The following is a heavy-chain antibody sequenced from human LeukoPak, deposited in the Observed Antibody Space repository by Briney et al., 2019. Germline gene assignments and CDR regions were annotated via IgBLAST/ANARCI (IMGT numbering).Heavy chain of an antibody. CDR2: INHSGST. J-gene: IGHJ4*02. CDR3: ARAARDVVVPAAPFDY. CDR1: GGSFSGYY. V-gene: IGHV4-34*01. Sequence: PSETLSLTCAVYGGSFSGYYWSWIRQPPGKGLEWIGEINHSGSTNYNPSLKSRVTISVDTSKNQFSLKLSSVTAADTAVYYCARAARDVVVPAAPFDYWGRGTLVTVSS. D-gene: IGHD2-2*01.